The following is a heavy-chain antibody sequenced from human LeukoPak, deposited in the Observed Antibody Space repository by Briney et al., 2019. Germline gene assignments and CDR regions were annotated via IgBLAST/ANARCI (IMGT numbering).Heavy chain of an antibody. CDR2: ITGSGGST. CDR1: GFTFSSYA. D-gene: IGHD5-12*01. J-gene: IGHJ4*02. CDR3: AKCGSSGCHLIDY. Sequence: GGSLRLSCAASGFTFSSYAMSWVRQAPGEGLEWVSAITGSGGSTFYADSVRGRFTISRDNSKNTLYLQMNSLRTEDTAVYYCAKCGSSGCHLIDYWGQGTLVTVSS. V-gene: IGHV3-23*01.